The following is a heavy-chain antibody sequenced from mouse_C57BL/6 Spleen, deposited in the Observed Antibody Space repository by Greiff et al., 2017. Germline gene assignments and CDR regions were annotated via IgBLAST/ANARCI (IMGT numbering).Heavy chain of an antibody. D-gene: IGHD2-5*01. Sequence: EVQLQQSGAELVRPGASVKLSCTASGFNIKDDYMHWVKQRPEQGLEWIGWIDPENGDTEYASKFQGKATITADTSSNTAYLQLSSLTSEDTAVYYCTTLGDSNYVRWYFDVWGTGTTVTVSS. J-gene: IGHJ1*03. CDR3: TTLGDSNYVRWYFDV. V-gene: IGHV14-4*01. CDR2: IDPENGDT. CDR1: GFNIKDDY.